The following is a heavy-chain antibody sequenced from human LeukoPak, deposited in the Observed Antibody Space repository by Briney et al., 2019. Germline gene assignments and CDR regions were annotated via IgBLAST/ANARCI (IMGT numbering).Heavy chain of an antibody. CDR1: GYTFTGYY. J-gene: IGHJ4*02. V-gene: IGHV1-2*02. CDR3: ARGGYSYGYLKSPFDY. CDR2: INPNSGGT. D-gene: IGHD5-18*01. Sequence: GASVKVSCKASGYTFTGYYMHWVRQAPGQGLEWMGWINPNSGGTNYAQKFQGRVTMTRDTSISTAYMELSRLRSDDTAVYYCARGGYSYGYLKSPFDYWGQGTLVTVSS.